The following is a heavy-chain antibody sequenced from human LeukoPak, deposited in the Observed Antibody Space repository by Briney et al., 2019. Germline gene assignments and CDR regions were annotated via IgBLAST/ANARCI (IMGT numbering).Heavy chain of an antibody. J-gene: IGHJ4*02. CDR1: EYPFTRYY. V-gene: IGHV1-2*02. CDR3: ARVRPYSSGWNFDY. CDR2: INPNSGGT. D-gene: IGHD6-19*01. Sequence: ASVKVSFQGSEYPFTRYYMHWVRPAPGQRAAWMGWINPNSGGTNYAQKFQGRVTMTGDTSISTAYMELSRLKSDDTAVYYCARVRPYSSGWNFDYWGQGTLLTVSS.